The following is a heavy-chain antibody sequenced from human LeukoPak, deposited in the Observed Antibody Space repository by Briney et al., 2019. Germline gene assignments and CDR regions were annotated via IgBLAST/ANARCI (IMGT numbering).Heavy chain of an antibody. CDR3: GRDGFGDVDY. CDR2: ISDDESSI. V-gene: IGHV3-74*01. D-gene: IGHD4-17*01. J-gene: IGHJ4*02. Sequence: GGSLRLSCAASGFTFSTYWMHWVRQAPGKGLVWVSCISDDESSISYADSVKGRFTISKDNAKNTLFLQMNSLRADDTAVYYCGRDGFGDVDYWGQG. CDR1: GFTFSTYW.